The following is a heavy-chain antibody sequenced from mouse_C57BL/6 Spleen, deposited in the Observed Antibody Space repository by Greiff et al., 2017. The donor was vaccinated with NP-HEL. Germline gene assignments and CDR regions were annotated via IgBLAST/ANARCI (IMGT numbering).Heavy chain of an antibody. CDR3: TREDYDSRYYFDY. D-gene: IGHD1-1*01. J-gene: IGHJ2*01. CDR1: GYTFTGYW. Sequence: VQLKQSGTVLARPGASVKMSCKTSGYTFTGYWMHWVKQRPGQGLEWIGAIYPGNSDTSYNQKFKGKAKLTAVTSASTAYMELSSLTNEDSAVYYCTREDYDSRYYFDYWGQGTTLTVSS. V-gene: IGHV1-5*01. CDR2: IYPGNSDT.